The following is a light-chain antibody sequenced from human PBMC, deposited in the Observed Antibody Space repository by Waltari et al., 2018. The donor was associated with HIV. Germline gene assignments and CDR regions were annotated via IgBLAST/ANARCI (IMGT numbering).Light chain of an antibody. CDR2: GAS. CDR3: QQYGGSLT. V-gene: IGKV3-20*01. J-gene: IGKJ4*01. Sequence: DIVLTQFPGTLSLSPGDRATLSCRASQTIAKDYVAWYQQKPGQAPRLLVYGASSRATDISDRFSGRGSGTEFTLTIRGLEPEDIGVYYCQQYGGSLTFGGGTKVEI. CDR1: QTIAKDY.